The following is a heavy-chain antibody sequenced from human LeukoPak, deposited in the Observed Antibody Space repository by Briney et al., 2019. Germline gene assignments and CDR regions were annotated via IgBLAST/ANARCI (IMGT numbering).Heavy chain of an antibody. D-gene: IGHD4-17*01. CDR3: AKGDTNGYGDYYFDY. Sequence: GGSLRLSCAASGFTFSSYAMSWVRQAPGKGLEWVSAISGSGGSTYYADSVKGRFTISRDNSKNTLYLQMNSLGAEDTAVYYCAKGDTNGYGDYYFDYWGQGTLVTVSS. V-gene: IGHV3-23*01. CDR1: GFTFSSYA. J-gene: IGHJ4*02. CDR2: ISGSGGST.